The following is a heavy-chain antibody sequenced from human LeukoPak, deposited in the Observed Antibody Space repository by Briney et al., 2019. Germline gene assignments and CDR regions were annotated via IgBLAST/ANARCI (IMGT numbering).Heavy chain of an antibody. Sequence: SETLSLTCAVYGGSFSGYYWSWIRQPPGKGLEWIGEINHSGRTNYNPSLKSRVTISVDTSKNQFSLKLSSVTAADTAVYYWARISGYSSVWGQGTLVTVSS. CDR2: INHSGRT. V-gene: IGHV4-34*01. J-gene: IGHJ4*02. CDR3: ARISGYSSV. CDR1: GGSFSGYY. D-gene: IGHD6-19*01.